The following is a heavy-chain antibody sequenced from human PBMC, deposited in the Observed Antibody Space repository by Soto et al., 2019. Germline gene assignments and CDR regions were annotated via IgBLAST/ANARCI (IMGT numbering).Heavy chain of an antibody. V-gene: IGHV1-69*01. CDR3: ARVGGVGAPPGADF. D-gene: IGHD1-26*01. J-gene: IGHJ4*02. CDR1: GGIFSTYA. Sequence: QVQLVQSGAEVKRPESSVKVSCKASGGIFSTYAISWLRQAPGQGLEWMGAVIPVLGQAYYAQALQDRVTIIADESSRTVYMELSSLTSEHTAVYFCARVGGVGAPPGADFWGQGTLVTVSS. CDR2: VIPVLGQA.